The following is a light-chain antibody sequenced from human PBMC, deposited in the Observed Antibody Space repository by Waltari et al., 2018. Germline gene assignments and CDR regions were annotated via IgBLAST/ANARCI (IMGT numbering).Light chain of an antibody. J-gene: IGLJ3*02. CDR3: QTGGHGTWV. V-gene: IGLV4-69*01. CDR1: SGHSSNV. CDR2: VNSDGSH. Sequence: QLVVTQSPSASASLGASVKLTCTLSSGHSSNVIAWLQQHPERGPRYLMKVNSDGSHSKGDEIPDRFSGSSSGAQRYLTGSNLQSEDEADYYCQTGGHGTWVFGGGTKLTVL.